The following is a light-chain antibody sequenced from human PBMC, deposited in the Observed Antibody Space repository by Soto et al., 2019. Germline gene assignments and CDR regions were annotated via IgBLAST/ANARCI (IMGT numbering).Light chain of an antibody. V-gene: IGKV1-8*01. CDR1: QGISSY. CDR3: QQYNNWPT. J-gene: IGKJ1*01. Sequence: AIRMTPSPSSLSASTGDRVTITCRASQGISSYLAWYQQKPGKAPKLLIYAASTLQSGVPSRFSGSGSGTDFTLTISCLQSEDFAVYYCQQYNNWPTFGQGTKVDIK. CDR2: AAS.